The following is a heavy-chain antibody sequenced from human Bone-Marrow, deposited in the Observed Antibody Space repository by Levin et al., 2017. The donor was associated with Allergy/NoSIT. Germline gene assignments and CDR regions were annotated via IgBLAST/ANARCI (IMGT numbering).Heavy chain of an antibody. CDR3: TRDTFSSAWGIVTRYWYFDL. J-gene: IGHJ2*01. CDR2: IRGKGYGGTT. V-gene: IGHV3-49*03. Sequence: PGGSLRLSCTASGFTFGGYAMSWFRQAPGKGLEWVGFIRGKGYGGTTDYAAAGKGRFTISRDDSKNIAYLQMNSLKTEDTAGYYSTRDTFSSAWGIVTRYWYFDLWGRGTLVTVSS. CDR1: GFTFGGYA. D-gene: IGHD3-16*02.